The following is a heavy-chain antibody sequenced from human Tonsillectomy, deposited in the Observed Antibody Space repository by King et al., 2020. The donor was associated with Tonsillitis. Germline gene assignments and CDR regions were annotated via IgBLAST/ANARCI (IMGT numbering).Heavy chain of an antibody. CDR1: GFTLSHYW. CDR2: INNDGSGA. Sequence: VQLVESGGGLVQPGGSLRLSCAASGFTLSHYWMHWVRQAPGKGLEWVSHINNDGSGANYSDSVKGRLTISRDHAKNTLYLQMNRLRVEDTAIYYCERDNWGSTDWGQGTLVTVSS. D-gene: IGHD7-27*01. V-gene: IGHV3-74*01. J-gene: IGHJ4*02. CDR3: ERDNWGSTD.